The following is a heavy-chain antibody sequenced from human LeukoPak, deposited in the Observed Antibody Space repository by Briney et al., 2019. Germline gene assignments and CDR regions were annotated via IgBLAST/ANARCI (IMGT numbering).Heavy chain of an antibody. V-gene: IGHV4-39*01. CDR2: IYYSGST. J-gene: IGHJ6*03. Sequence: PSETLSLTCTVPGGSISSSSYYWGWIRQPPGKGLEWIGSIYYSGSTYYNPSLKSRVTISVDTSKNQFSLKLSSVTAAGTAVYYCARLGYCSGVSCYEFLYYYYYMDVWGKGTTVTVSS. CDR1: GGSISSSSYY. D-gene: IGHD2-15*01. CDR3: ARLGYCSGVSCYEFLYYYYYMDV.